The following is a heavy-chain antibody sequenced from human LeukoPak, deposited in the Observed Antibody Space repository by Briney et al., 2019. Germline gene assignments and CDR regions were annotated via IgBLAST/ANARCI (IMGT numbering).Heavy chain of an antibody. D-gene: IGHD2-2*01. CDR1: GFIFSNYA. Sequence: PGGSLRISCTASGFIFSNYAMSWVRQAPGKGLEWVSAMIYSGDSTYYPDSVKGRFTISRDDSKNTLYLQMHSLRVEDTAVYYCARGYCISTSCFPPWFDPWGQGTLVTVSS. CDR3: ARGYCISTSCFPPWFDP. J-gene: IGHJ5*02. CDR2: MIYSGDST. V-gene: IGHV3-23*01.